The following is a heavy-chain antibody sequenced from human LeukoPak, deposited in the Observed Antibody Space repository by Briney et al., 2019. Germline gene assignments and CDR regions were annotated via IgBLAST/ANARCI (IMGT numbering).Heavy chain of an antibody. CDR1: GFTFSSYA. D-gene: IGHD3-10*02. J-gene: IGHJ4*02. Sequence: GGSLRLSCAASGFTFSSYAMSWVRQAPGMGLEWVSAISDSGVYTYYADSVKGRFTISRDNSKNTLYLQMNSLRAEDTAFYYCANAKSATMFGEPRFSYWGQGTLVTVSS. CDR2: ISDSGVYT. V-gene: IGHV3-23*01. CDR3: ANAKSATMFGEPRFSY.